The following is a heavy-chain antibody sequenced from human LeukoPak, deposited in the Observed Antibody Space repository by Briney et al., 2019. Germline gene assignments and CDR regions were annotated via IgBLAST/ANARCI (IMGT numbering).Heavy chain of an antibody. CDR2: INPSSGRT. CDR3: ARGGLPARSWFDP. J-gene: IGHJ5*02. CDR1: GYTFTSYY. V-gene: IGHV1-46*01. Sequence: ASVKVSCKASGYTFTSYYMNWVRQAPGQGLEWMGIINPSSGRTTYAQKFQARVTMTRDTSTSTVYMELTSLRSEDTAVFYCARGGLPARSWFDPWGQGTLVTVSS. D-gene: IGHD3/OR15-3a*01.